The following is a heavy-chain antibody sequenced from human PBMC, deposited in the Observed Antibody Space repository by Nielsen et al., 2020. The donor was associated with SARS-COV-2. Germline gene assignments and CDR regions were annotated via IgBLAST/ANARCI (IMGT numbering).Heavy chain of an antibody. V-gene: IGHV3-9*01. J-gene: IGHJ3*02. CDR1: GFTFDDYA. CDR2: ISWNSGSI. D-gene: IGHD3-10*01. CDR3: AKDTLWFGEFDAFDI. Sequence: GGSPRLSCAASGFTFDDYAMHWVRQAPGKGLEWVSGISWNSGSIGYADSVKGRFTISRDNAKNSLYLQMNSLRAEDTALYYCAKDTLWFGEFDAFDIWGQGTMVTVSS.